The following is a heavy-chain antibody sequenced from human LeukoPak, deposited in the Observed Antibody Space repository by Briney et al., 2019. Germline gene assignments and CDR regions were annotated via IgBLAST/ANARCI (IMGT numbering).Heavy chain of an antibody. CDR2: IHYSGNT. J-gene: IGHJ3*02. CDR1: GGSISSSDYY. D-gene: IGHD1-26*01. Sequence: SETLSLTCTVSGGSISSSDYYWVWIRQPPGKGLEWIGSIHYSGNTYYNPPLESRVTISVDTSMNQFSLKLSSVTAADTAVYYCASLIVGAFDAFDIWGQGTMVTVSS. CDR3: ASLIVGAFDAFDI. V-gene: IGHV4-39*01.